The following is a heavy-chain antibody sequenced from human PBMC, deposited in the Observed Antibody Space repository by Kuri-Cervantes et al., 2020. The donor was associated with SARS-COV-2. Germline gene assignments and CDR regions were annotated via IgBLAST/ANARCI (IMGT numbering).Heavy chain of an antibody. V-gene: IGHV1-18*04. D-gene: IGHD3-22*01. CDR2: ISAYNGNT. Sequence: ASVKVSCKASGYTFTSYGISWVRQAPGQGLEWMGWISAYNGNTNYAQKLQGRVTMTTDTSTSTAYMELRSLRSDDTAVYYCARGLDSSGYGYYYYGMDVWGQGTTVTVSS. J-gene: IGHJ6*02. CDR3: ARGLDSSGYGYYYYGMDV. CDR1: GYTFTSYG.